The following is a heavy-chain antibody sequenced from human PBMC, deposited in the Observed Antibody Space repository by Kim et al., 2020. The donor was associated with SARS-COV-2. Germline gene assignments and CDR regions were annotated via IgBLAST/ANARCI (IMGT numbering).Heavy chain of an antibody. CDR3: AKWGTYDPFDY. J-gene: IGHJ4*02. D-gene: IGHD3-16*01. Sequence: TNYSTKFQGRAPISRDTAASTVYMELSSLRSEDTAVYYCAKWGTYDPFDYWGQGTLVTVFS. CDR2: T. V-gene: IGHV1-3*01.